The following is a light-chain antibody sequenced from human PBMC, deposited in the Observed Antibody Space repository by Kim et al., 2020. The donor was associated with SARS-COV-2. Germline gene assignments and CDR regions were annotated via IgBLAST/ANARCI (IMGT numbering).Light chain of an antibody. Sequence: DIQMTQSPSSLSASVGDRVTITCRASQRISTYLNWYQQQPGKAPRLLIYAAPSLQSGVPSRFSGSGSGTDFTLTINSLQPEDFATYYWQQSFNTPLLTCGGGTKLEI. V-gene: IGKV1-39*01. CDR2: AAP. CDR3: QQSFNTPLLT. J-gene: IGKJ4*01. CDR1: QRISTY.